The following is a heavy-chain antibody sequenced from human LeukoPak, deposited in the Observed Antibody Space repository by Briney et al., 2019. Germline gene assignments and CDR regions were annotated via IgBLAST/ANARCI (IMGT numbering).Heavy chain of an antibody. J-gene: IGHJ4*02. CDR1: GGSFSGYY. Sequence: SETLSLTCAVYGGSFSGYYWSWIRQPPGKGLEWIGEINHSGSTNYNPSLKSRVTISVDTSKNQFSLKLSSVTAADTAVYYCARGVWLNYFDYWGQGTLFTVSS. CDR3: ARGVWLNYFDY. D-gene: IGHD3-9*01. V-gene: IGHV4-34*01. CDR2: INHSGST.